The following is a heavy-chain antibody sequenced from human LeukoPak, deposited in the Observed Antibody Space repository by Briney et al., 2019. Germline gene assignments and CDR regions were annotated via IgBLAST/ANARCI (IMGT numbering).Heavy chain of an antibody. Sequence: GGSLRLSRAASGFTFSSYGMHWVRQAPGKGLEWVAFIRYDGSGKYYGDSVKGRFTISRDISKNTLHLQMNSLRAEDTAVYYCAKVASIAAAGEFGSWGQGTLVTVSS. CDR3: AKVASIAAAGEFGS. V-gene: IGHV3-30*02. D-gene: IGHD6-13*01. J-gene: IGHJ4*02. CDR1: GFTFSSYG. CDR2: IRYDGSGK.